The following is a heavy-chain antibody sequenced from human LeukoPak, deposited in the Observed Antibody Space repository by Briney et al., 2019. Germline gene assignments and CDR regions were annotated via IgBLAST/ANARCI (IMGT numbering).Heavy chain of an antibody. CDR3: ARRTPGPQLDEYVAYYFDL. D-gene: IGHD3/OR15-3a*01. Sequence: SETLSLTCTVSGGSITTDCWIWIRQPPGKGLEWIAYIYSSGMTKYNPSLKSRGTISVDPSKNQLFLKLNSVTAADTAVYYCARRTPGPQLDEYVAYYFDLWGQGTLVTVSS. CDR2: IYSSGMT. J-gene: IGHJ4*02. CDR1: GGSITTDC. V-gene: IGHV4-4*09.